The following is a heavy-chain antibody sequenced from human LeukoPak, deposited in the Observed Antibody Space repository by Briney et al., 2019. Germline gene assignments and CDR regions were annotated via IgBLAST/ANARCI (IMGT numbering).Heavy chain of an antibody. CDR3: AGSGSYSLHGFS. V-gene: IGHV4-39*07. D-gene: IGHD1-26*01. CDR1: GGSISSSSYY. CDR2: IYYSGST. Sequence: SETLSLTCTVSGGSISSSSYYWGWIRQPPGKGLEWIGSIYYSGSTYYNPSLKSRVTISVDTSKNQFSLKLSSVTAADTAVYYCAGSGSYSLHGFSWGQGTLVTVSS. J-gene: IGHJ4*02.